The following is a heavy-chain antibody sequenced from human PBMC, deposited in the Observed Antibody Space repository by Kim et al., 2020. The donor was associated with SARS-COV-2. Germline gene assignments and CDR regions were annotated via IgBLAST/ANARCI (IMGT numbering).Heavy chain of an antibody. V-gene: IGHV1-69*13. CDR3: AVEDIVLMVYAGRSY. Sequence: SVKVSCKASGGTFSSYAISWVRQAPGQGLEWMGGIIPIFGTANYAQKFQGRVTITADESTSTAYMELSSLRSEDTAVYYCAVEDIVLMVYAGRSYWGQGTLVTVSS. CDR2: IIPIFGTA. J-gene: IGHJ4*02. CDR1: GGTFSSYA. D-gene: IGHD2-8*01.